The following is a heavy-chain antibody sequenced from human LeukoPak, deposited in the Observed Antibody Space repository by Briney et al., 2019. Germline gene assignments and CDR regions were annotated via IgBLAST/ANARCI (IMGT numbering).Heavy chain of an antibody. V-gene: IGHV3-43*01. CDR1: GFTFDDYT. CDR2: ISWDGGST. CDR3: AKDNDAYFDY. J-gene: IGHJ4*02. Sequence: GGSLRLSSAASGFTFDDYTMHWVRQAPGKGLEWVSLISWDGGSTYYADSVKGRFTISRDNSKNSLYLQMNSLRTEDTALYYCAKDNDAYFDYWGQGTLVTVSS. D-gene: IGHD1-1*01.